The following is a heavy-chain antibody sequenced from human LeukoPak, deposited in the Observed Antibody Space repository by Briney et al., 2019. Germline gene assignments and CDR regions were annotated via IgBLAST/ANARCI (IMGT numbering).Heavy chain of an antibody. CDR3: VRSKWELLGGGDY. CDR2: MNPNSGNV. J-gene: IGHJ4*02. Sequence: ASVKVSCKASGYTFTNYDINWVRQATGDGLEWMGWMNPNSGNVGYAQKFQARVTMTRDTSTGTAYMELGSLTSEDTAVYYCVRSKWELLGGGDYWGQGTLVTVSS. V-gene: IGHV1-8*01. CDR1: GYTFTNYD. D-gene: IGHD1-26*01.